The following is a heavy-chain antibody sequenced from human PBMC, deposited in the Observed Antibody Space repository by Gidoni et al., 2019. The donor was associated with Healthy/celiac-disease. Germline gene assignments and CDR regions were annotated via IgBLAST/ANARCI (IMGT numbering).Heavy chain of an antibody. V-gene: IGHV3-23*01. Sequence: EVQLLESGGGLVQPGGSLRLSCAASGFTFSSYAMSWVRQAPGKGLEWVSAISGSGGSTYYADSVKGRFTISRDNSKNTLYLQMNSLRAEDTAVYYCAKGERDSSSWSPWNWFDPWGQGTLVTVSS. CDR2: ISGSGGST. J-gene: IGHJ5*02. CDR1: GFTFSSYA. D-gene: IGHD6-13*01. CDR3: AKGERDSSSWSPWNWFDP.